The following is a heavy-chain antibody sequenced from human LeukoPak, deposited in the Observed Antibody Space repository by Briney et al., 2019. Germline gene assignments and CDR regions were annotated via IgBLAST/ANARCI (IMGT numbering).Heavy chain of an antibody. CDR2: ISYDGSNK. CDR1: GFTFSSYG. CDR3: AKDRGYDGWYFDL. V-gene: IGHV3-30*18. D-gene: IGHD5-12*01. Sequence: GSLRLSCAASGFTFSSYGMHWVRQAPGKGLEWVAVISYDGSNKYYADSVKGRFTISRDNSKNTLYLQMNSLRAEDTAVYYCAKDRGYDGWYFDLWGRGTLVTVSS. J-gene: IGHJ2*01.